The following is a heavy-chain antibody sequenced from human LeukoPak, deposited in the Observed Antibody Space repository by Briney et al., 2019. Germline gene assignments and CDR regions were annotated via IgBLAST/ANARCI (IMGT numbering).Heavy chain of an antibody. CDR3: ARDAGGWELRHYYYMDV. D-gene: IGHD1-26*01. J-gene: IGHJ6*03. V-gene: IGHV4-61*02. CDR1: GGSISSGSYY. Sequence: SETLSLTCTVSGGSISSGSYYWSWIRQPAGKGLEWIGRIYTSGSTNYNPSLKSRVTISVDTSKNQFSLKLSSVTAADTAVYYCARDAGGWELRHYYYMDVWGKGTTVTVSS. CDR2: IYTSGST.